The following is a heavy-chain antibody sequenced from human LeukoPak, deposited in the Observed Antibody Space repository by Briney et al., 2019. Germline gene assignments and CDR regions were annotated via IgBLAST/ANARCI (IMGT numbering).Heavy chain of an antibody. CDR1: GYTFTDYY. CDR2: INPNDGDT. V-gene: IGHV1-2*02. D-gene: IGHD2-2*01. J-gene: IGHJ4*02. Sequence: ASVKVSCKASGYTFTDYYMHWVRQARGQGFEWMGWINPNDGDTNYAQKFQGRVTMTRHTSISTAHMEVSRLRSDDTAVYYCARANFLYCSSSTCLFDYWGQGTLVTVSS. CDR3: ARANFLYCSSSTCLFDY.